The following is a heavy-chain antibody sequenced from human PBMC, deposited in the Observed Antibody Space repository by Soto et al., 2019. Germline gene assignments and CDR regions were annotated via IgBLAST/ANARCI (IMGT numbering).Heavy chain of an antibody. CDR1: GFTFSSYV. CDR3: VKGLSGYDFDY. J-gene: IGHJ4*02. D-gene: IGHD5-12*01. Sequence: EVQLLESGGGLVQPGGSLRLSCAASGFTFSSYVMSWVRQAPGKGLEWVSAISGSGSGTYYADSVKGRFTISRDNSKNALDAQMNSLRAEDTGVYYWVKGLSGYDFDYWGQGPLVTVSS. CDR2: ISGSGSGT. V-gene: IGHV3-23*01.